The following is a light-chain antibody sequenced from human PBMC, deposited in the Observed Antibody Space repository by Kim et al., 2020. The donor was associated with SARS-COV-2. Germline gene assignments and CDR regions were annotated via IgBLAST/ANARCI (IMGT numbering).Light chain of an antibody. CDR3: CSYAGSYTFG. V-gene: IGLV2-11*01. J-gene: IGLJ3*02. CDR1: SSDVGGYNY. CDR2: DVS. Sequence: SSLPPPRSVSGSPGQSVTISCTGTSSDVGGYNYVSWYQQHPGKAPKLMIYDVSKRPSGVPDRFSGSKSGNTASLTISGLQAEDEADYYCCSYAGSYTFGFGGGTQLTVL.